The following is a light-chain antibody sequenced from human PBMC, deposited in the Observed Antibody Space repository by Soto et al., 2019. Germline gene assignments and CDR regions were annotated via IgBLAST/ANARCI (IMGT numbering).Light chain of an antibody. Sequence: IVLTKSPGTLSLSPGERATLSCWASQNVLSNYLAWYQQKPGQAPRLLIYGASTRATGIPDRFGGSGSGTDFTLTISRLEPDDFAVYYCQQYSFFPRTFGQGTKVDIK. CDR3: QQYSFFPRT. V-gene: IGKV3-20*01. CDR1: QNVLSNY. CDR2: GAS. J-gene: IGKJ1*01.